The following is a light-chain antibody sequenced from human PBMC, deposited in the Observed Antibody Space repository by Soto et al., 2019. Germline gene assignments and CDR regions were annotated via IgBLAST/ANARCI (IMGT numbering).Light chain of an antibody. Sequence: EIVLTQSPATLSLSPGERATLSCRASQSVSSYLAWYQQKPGQAPRLLIYDASNRATGILARFSGSGSGTDFTHTIISLYPEDFAVYYCQQRSNWPPYTFGQGTKLEIK. CDR2: DAS. CDR1: QSVSSY. J-gene: IGKJ2*01. CDR3: QQRSNWPPYT. V-gene: IGKV3-11*01.